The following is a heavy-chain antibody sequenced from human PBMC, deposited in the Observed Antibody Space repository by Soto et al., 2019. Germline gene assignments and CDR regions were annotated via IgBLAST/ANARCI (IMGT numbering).Heavy chain of an antibody. CDR1: GVTFGSYS. V-gene: IGHV3-48*02. CDR3: AREGGSLNWFDP. CDR2: IISSSSTI. Sequence: GGSLRLSCAAPGVTFGSYSMNWVRQAPGKGVGGVLYIISSSSTIYYADSVKGRFTISRDNAKNSLYLQMNSLRDEDTAVYYCAREGGSLNWFDPWGQGTLVTVSS. D-gene: IGHD1-26*01. J-gene: IGHJ5*02.